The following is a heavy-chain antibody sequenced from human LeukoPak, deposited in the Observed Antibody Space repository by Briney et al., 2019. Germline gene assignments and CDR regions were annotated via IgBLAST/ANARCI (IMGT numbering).Heavy chain of an antibody. D-gene: IGHD4-17*01. CDR2: ISSSGGSA. J-gene: IGHJ4*02. V-gene: IGHV3-23*01. CDR1: GFTSSDYA. Sequence: GGSLRLSCAASGFTSSDYAMTWVRQAPGKGLEWVSTISSSGGSAHSADSVKGRFPISRDNSKNTLYLHMNSLRAGDTAVFFCAKDIGDYGDYPDFWGQGTLVTVSS. CDR3: AKDIGDYGDYPDF.